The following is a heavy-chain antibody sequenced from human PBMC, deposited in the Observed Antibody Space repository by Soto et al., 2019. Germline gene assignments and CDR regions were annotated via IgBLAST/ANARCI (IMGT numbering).Heavy chain of an antibody. J-gene: IGHJ2*01. V-gene: IGHV3-30-3*01. CDR1: RLTVNSSA. D-gene: IGHD6-13*01. CDR2: ISYDGSNK. Sequence: LASASCRLTVNSSAVPVSCKEKGKGLEWVAVISYDGSNKYYAGSVKGRFTISRDNSKNSLYLQMNSLRAEDTAVYYCVRHALWGIAMSLPFLALWVSGTLV. CDR3: VRHALWGIAMSLPFLAL.